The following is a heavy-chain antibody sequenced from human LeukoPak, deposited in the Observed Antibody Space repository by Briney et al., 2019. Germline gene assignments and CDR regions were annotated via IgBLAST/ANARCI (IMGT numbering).Heavy chain of an antibody. CDR3: ARDSESWTETGPRFDY. CDR2: IWYDGSNK. V-gene: IGHV3-33*01. Sequence: GGSLRLSCAASGFTFSSYGMHWVRQAPGKGLEWVAVIWYDGSNKYYADSVKGQFTISRDNAKNSLYLQMNSLRVEDTAVYYCARDSESWTETGPRFDYWGQGTLVTVSS. D-gene: IGHD3-9*01. CDR1: GFTFSSYG. J-gene: IGHJ4*02.